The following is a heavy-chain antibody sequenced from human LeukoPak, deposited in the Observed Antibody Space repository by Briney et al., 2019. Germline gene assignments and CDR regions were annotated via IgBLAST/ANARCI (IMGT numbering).Heavy chain of an antibody. D-gene: IGHD3-9*01. V-gene: IGHV3-33*01. CDR3: ARSEGYYDILTGYYYYYGMDV. Sequence: GGSLGLSCAASGFTFSSYGMHWVRQAPGKGLEWVAVIWYDGSNKYYADSVKGRFTISRDNSKNTLYLQMNSLRAEDTAVYYCARSEGYYDILTGYYYYYGMDVWGKGTTVTVSS. J-gene: IGHJ6*04. CDR1: GFTFSSYG. CDR2: IWYDGSNK.